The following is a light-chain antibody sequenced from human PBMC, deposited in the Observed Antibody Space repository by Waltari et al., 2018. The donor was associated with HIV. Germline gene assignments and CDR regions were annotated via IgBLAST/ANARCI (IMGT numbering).Light chain of an antibody. CDR3: QQCNDWPPLT. Sequence: EIVMTQSPATLSVSPGERATLSCRASQGVGSNLAWYQQKPGQAPRLLIFAASTRATGIPARFSGRGSGTEFTLTISSLQSEDFAVYYCQQCNDWPPLTFGGGTKVEI. V-gene: IGKV3D-15*01. CDR2: AAS. J-gene: IGKJ4*01. CDR1: QGVGSN.